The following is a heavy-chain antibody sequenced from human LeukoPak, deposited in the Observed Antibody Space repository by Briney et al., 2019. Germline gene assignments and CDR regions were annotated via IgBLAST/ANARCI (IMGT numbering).Heavy chain of an antibody. J-gene: IGHJ4*02. D-gene: IGHD6-19*01. CDR1: GYTFTSYG. CDR3: ARASSGSYHFDY. Sequence: ASVKVSCKASGYTFTSYGINWVRQATGQGLEWMGWMNPNSGNTGYAQKFQGRVTMTRNTSISTAYMELSSLRSEDTAVYYCARASSGSYHFDYWGQGTLVTVSS. V-gene: IGHV1-8*02. CDR2: MNPNSGNT.